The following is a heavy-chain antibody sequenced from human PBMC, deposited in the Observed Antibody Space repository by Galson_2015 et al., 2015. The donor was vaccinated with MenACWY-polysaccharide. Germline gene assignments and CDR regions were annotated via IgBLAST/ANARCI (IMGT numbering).Heavy chain of an antibody. CDR2: TYYRSKWYY. V-gene: IGHV6-1*01. CDR3: ARAPDFFTRGFDY. J-gene: IGHJ4*02. Sequence: CAISGDSVSSHSASWNWIRQSPSGGLEWLGRTYYRSKWYYDYALSVKSRITLNPDTSKNQVSLQLSSMTPEDTAVYYCARAPDFFTRGFDYWGLGTLVTVSS. CDR1: GDSVSSHSAS. D-gene: IGHD2-2*01.